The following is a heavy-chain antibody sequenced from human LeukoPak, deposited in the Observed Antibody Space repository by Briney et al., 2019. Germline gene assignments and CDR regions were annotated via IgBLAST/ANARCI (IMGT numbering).Heavy chain of an antibody. CDR2: IYYSGST. Sequence: SETLSLTCTVSGGSISSYYWSWIRQPPGQGLEWIGYIYYSGSTNYNPSLKSRVTISVDTTKNQFSLKLSSVTAADTAVYYCARAFPRYFDLLPYYYGMDVWGQGTTVTVSS. CDR1: GGSISSYY. V-gene: IGHV4-59*01. J-gene: IGHJ6*02. CDR3: ARAFPRYFDLLPYYYGMDV. D-gene: IGHD3-9*01.